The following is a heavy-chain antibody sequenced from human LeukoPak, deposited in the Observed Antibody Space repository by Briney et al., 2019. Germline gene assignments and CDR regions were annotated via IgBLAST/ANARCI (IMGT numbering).Heavy chain of an antibody. CDR2: ISSNGGST. Sequence: GGSLRLSCAASGFTFSNFAMHWVRQAPGKELEYVSAISSNGGSTYYANSVKGRFTISRGNSKNTLYLQMGSLRAADMAVYYCARSPYSGNYCDYWGQGTLVTVSS. V-gene: IGHV3-64*01. CDR3: ARSPYSGNYCDY. CDR1: GFTFSNFA. J-gene: IGHJ4*02. D-gene: IGHD1-26*01.